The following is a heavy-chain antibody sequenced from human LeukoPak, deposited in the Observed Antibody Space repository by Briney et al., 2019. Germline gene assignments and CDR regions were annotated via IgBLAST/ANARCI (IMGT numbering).Heavy chain of an antibody. J-gene: IGHJ4*02. Sequence: GGSLRLSCAASGFTFDDYAMHWVRQAPGKGLEWVSGISWNSGSIGYADSVKGRFTISRDNAKSSLYLQMNSLRAEDTALYYCAAGGGRVYSSSSGYWGQGTLVTVSS. CDR3: AAGGGRVYSSSSGY. CDR1: GFTFDDYA. CDR2: ISWNSGSI. V-gene: IGHV3-9*01. D-gene: IGHD6-6*01.